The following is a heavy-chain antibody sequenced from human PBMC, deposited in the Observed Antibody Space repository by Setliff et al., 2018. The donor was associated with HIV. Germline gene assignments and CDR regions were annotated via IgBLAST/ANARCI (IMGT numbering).Heavy chain of an antibody. V-gene: IGHV4-61*01. J-gene: IGHJ3*01. CDR2: IHYTGST. Sequence: SETLSLTCSVSGGSVSSVNYYWSWIRQPPGKGLEWIGYIHYTGSTTYNPPLKSRVTISVDTSKNQFSLELSSVTAADTAVYYCARGQASNDYGVSFWGQGTMVTVSS. CDR1: GGSVSSVNYY. D-gene: IGHD4-17*01. CDR3: ARGQASNDYGVSF.